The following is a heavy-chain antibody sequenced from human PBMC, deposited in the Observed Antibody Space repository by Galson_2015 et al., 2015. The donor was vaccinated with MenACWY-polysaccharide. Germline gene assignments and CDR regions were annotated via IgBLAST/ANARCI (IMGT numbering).Heavy chain of an antibody. J-gene: IGHJ3*02. V-gene: IGHV1-69*02. Sequence: SVKVSCKASGGSFSIFSFNWVRQAPGQGLEWMGRIIPGLDKPNYAQKFQGRVTITADTSTGTANMELSSLRFEDTAVYYCASLLGEAPAQTGAFDIWGQGAVVTVSS. CDR1: GGSFSIFS. D-gene: IGHD3-16*01. CDR3: ASLLGEAPAQTGAFDI. CDR2: IIPGLDKP.